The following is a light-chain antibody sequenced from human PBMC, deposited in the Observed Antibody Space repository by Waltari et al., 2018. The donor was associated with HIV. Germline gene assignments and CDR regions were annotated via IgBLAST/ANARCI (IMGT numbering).Light chain of an antibody. J-gene: IGLJ3*02. CDR3: SSYTSGNTLV. Sequence: QSALTQPASVAGSPGQSITISCTGSSSDVGFYNYVSWYQQHPGKAPKLMIYEAVNRPSGVSNRFSGSKSGNTASLLISGLRAEDEADYFCSSYTSGNTLVFGGGTKVTVL. V-gene: IGLV2-14*01. CDR2: EAV. CDR1: SSDVGFYNY.